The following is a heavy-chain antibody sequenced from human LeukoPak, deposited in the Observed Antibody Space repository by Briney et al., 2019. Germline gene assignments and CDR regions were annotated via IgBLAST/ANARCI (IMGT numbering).Heavy chain of an antibody. J-gene: IGHJ4*02. CDR3: ARKVAAPDY. V-gene: IGHV3-23*01. CDR2: INGSGGST. CDR1: GFTFGSYA. Sequence: SGGSLRLSCAASGFTFGSYAMSWVRQAPGKGLEWVSDINGSGGSTYYADSVKGRFTISRDNSKNTLYLQMNSLRAEDTAVYYCARKVAAPDYWGQGTLVTVSS. D-gene: IGHD6-19*01.